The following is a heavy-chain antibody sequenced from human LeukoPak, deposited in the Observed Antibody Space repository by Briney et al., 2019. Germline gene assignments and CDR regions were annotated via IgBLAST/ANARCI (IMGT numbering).Heavy chain of an antibody. V-gene: IGHV3-7*01. CDR3: VKGRGGYVKYKTFDY. CDR2: IKHDGSEA. CDR1: GFTFSSYW. J-gene: IGHJ4*02. Sequence: GGSLRLSCAASGFTFSSYWMSWVRQAPGKGLEWVANIKHDGSEAYYVASVKGRFTISKDNAKNSLYLQMNSLRTEDTAVYYCVKGRGGYVKYKTFDYWDQGTLVTVSS. D-gene: IGHD5-12*01.